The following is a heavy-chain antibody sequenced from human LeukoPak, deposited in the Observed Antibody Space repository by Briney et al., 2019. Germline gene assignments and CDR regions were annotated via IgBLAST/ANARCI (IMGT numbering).Heavy chain of an antibody. CDR3: ARTRLDYYGSGSYYNLIDNYYYMDV. J-gene: IGHJ6*03. CDR2: INWNGGST. CDR1: GFTFDDYG. Sequence: GGSLRLSCAASGFTFDDYGMSWVRQAPGKGLEWVSGINWNGGSTGYADSVKGRFTISRDNAQSSLYLQMNSLRAEDTALYHCARTRLDYYGSGSYYNLIDNYYYMDVWGKGTTVTVSS. D-gene: IGHD3-10*01. V-gene: IGHV3-20*01.